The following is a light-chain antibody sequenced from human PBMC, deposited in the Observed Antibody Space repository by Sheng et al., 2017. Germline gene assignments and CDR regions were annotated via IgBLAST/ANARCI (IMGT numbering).Light chain of an antibody. CDR3: QHRSNWPLT. CDR1: QSVSNK. Sequence: EIVLTQSPATLSVSPGERATLSCRASQSVSNKLAWYQQKPGQAPRLLIYGASTRATGIPARFSGSGSGTDFTLTISSLEPEDLAVYYCQHRSNWPLTFGGGTKVEIK. CDR2: GAS. J-gene: IGKJ4*01. V-gene: IGKV3-11*01.